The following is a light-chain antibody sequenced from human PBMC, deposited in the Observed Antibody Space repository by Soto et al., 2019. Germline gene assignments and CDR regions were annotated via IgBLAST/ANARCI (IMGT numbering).Light chain of an antibody. J-gene: IGKJ4*01. V-gene: IGKV3-15*01. Sequence: EIVMTQSPATLSVSPGDRVTLSCRASQSIYSNLAWYQQKPGQSPRLLIYGASTRATGIPARFSGSGSGIEFTLTISSLQSEDFAVYYCQQYNSWPPLTFGGGTKVEIK. CDR2: GAS. CDR3: QQYNSWPPLT. CDR1: QSIYSN.